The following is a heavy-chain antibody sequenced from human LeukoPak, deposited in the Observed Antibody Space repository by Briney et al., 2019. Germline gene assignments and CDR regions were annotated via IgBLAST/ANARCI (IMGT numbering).Heavy chain of an antibody. CDR3: ARGAGARTGYCSGGSCFH. V-gene: IGHV3-74*01. CDR1: GFTFSNYD. D-gene: IGHD2-15*01. Sequence: PGGSLRLSCTASGFTFSNYDMHWVRQAPGKGLVWVSRINSDGSSTSYADSVKGRFTISRDNAKNTLYLQMNSLRAEDTAVYYCARGAGARTGYCSGGSCFHWGQGTLVTVSS. J-gene: IGHJ4*02. CDR2: INSDGSST.